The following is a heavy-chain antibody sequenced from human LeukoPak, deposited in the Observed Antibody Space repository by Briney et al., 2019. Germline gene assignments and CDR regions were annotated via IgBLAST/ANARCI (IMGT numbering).Heavy chain of an antibody. J-gene: IGHJ6*03. CDR2: ISAHNGNT. Sequence: ASVKVSCKASGYTFTSYGISWVRQAPGQGLEWMGWISAHNGNTNYAQKLQGRATMTTDTSTSTAYMELRSLRSDDTAVYYCARGTVTTGGYYYYYMDVWGKGTTVTVSS. D-gene: IGHD4-17*01. V-gene: IGHV1-18*01. CDR3: ARGTVTTGGYYYYYMDV. CDR1: GYTFTSYG.